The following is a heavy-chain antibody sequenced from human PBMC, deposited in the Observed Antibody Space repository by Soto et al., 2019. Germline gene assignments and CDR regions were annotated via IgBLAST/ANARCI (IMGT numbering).Heavy chain of an antibody. CDR3: AWLDSSGYYSEY. CDR2: IIPILGIA. D-gene: IGHD3-22*01. CDR1: GGTFSSYT. V-gene: IGHV1-69*02. Sequence: QVQLVQSGAEVKKPGSSVKVSCKASGGTFSSYTISWVRQAPGQGLEWMGRIIPILGIANYAQKFQGRVTIXAXXFRSTAYMELSSLRSEDTAVYYGAWLDSSGYYSEYWGQGTLVTVSS. J-gene: IGHJ4*02.